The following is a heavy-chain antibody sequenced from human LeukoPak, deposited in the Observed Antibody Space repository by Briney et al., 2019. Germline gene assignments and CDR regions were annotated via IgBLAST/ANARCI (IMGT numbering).Heavy chain of an antibody. CDR2: IYYSGST. D-gene: IGHD5-18*01. CDR3: ARSVDTSMVGGY. J-gene: IGHJ4*02. CDR1: GGSISSYY. V-gene: IGHV4-59*01. Sequence: SETLSLTCTVSGGSISSYYWSWIRQPPGKGLEWIGYIYYSGSTNYNPSLKNRVTISLDTSKNQFSLKLNSVTAADTAVYYCARSVDTSMVGGYWGQGTLVTVSS.